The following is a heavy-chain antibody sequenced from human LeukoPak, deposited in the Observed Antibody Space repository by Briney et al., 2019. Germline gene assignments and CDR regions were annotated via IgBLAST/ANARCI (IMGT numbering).Heavy chain of an antibody. Sequence: GGSLRLSCAASGFTFSSYAMSWVRQAPGKGLDWVSAISGSGGSTYYAVSVKGRFTISRDNSKNTLYLQMNSLRAEDTAVYYCAIVLVGATYYFDYWGQGTLVTVSS. CDR1: GFTFSSYA. D-gene: IGHD1-26*01. CDR3: AIVLVGATYYFDY. V-gene: IGHV3-23*01. CDR2: ISGSGGST. J-gene: IGHJ4*02.